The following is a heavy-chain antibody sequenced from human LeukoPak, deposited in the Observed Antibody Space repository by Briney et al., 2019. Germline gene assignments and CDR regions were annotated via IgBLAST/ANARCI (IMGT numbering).Heavy chain of an antibody. CDR2: ISGSGGNT. D-gene: IGHD2-2*01. Sequence: GGSLRLSCAASGITFSSYAMSWVRQAPGKGLEWVSAISGSGGNTYYADSVKGRFTISRDTSKNTLYLQMSGLRAEDTAIYYCAKAKGYDYYYMDVWGKGTTVTVSS. CDR1: GITFSSYA. J-gene: IGHJ6*03. CDR3: AKAKGYDYYYMDV. V-gene: IGHV3-23*01.